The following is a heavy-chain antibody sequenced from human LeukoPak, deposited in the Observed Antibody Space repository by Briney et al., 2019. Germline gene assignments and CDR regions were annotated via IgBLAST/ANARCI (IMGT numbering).Heavy chain of an antibody. D-gene: IGHD6-19*01. CDR1: GFTFSSYA. V-gene: IGHV3-23*01. J-gene: IGHJ4*02. CDR3: ARSIFPVSLGIPVAGTGYYFDY. CDR2: ISGSGGST. Sequence: GGSLRPSCAASGFTFSSYAMSWVRQAPGKGLEWVSAISGSGGSTYYADSVKGRFTISRDISKNTLYLQMNSLRAEDTAVYYCARSIFPVSLGIPVAGTGYYFDYWGQGTLVTVSS.